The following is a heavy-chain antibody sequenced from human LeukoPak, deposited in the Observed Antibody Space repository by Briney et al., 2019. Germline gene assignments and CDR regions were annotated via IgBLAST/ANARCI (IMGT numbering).Heavy chain of an antibody. CDR3: ARGPFRGTGDGAFDI. J-gene: IGHJ3*02. Sequence: SETLSLTCIVSGGSFSSHYWSWIRQSAGKGPEWIGRIHPSGSTNYNPSLRSRLTMSVDTSKDQFSLKLTSVTAADTAVYYCARGPFRGTGDGAFDIWGQGTMVTVST. D-gene: IGHD1-26*01. CDR1: GGSFSSHY. CDR2: IHPSGST. V-gene: IGHV4-4*07.